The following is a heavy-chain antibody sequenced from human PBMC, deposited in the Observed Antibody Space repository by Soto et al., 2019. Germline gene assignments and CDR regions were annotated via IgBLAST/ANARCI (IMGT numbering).Heavy chain of an antibody. D-gene: IGHD3-9*01. V-gene: IGHV1-3*01. Sequence: ASVKVSCKASGYTFTNYAMHWVRQVPGQRLEWMGWINAGNGNTKYSQQFQGRVTITRDTSASTAYMELSSLRSEDTAVYYCARAYYDILTGHYRSLAYDAFDIWGQGTMVTVSS. CDR1: GYTFTNYA. J-gene: IGHJ3*02. CDR2: INAGNGNT. CDR3: ARAYYDILTGHYRSLAYDAFDI.